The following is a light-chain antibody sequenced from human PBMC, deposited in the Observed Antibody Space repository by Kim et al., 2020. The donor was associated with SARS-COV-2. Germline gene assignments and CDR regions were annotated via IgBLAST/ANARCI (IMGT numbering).Light chain of an antibody. V-gene: IGLV1-44*01. CDR1: SSNIGANT. J-gene: IGLJ2*01. Sequence: GRRVSIQCSGSSSNIGANTANWYQQLPGTAPKLLIHSDNQRPSGVPDRFSGSKSGTSASLAIRGLRSEDEADYYCAAWDDSLNAVFFGGGTQLTVL. CDR2: SDN. CDR3: AAWDDSLNAVF.